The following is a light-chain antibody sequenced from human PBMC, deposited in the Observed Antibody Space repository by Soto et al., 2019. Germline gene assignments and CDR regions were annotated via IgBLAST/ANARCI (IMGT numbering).Light chain of an antibody. CDR2: SDD. V-gene: IGLV1-44*01. J-gene: IGLJ3*02. CDR3: ASWEDSLDGWV. Sequence: QSVLTQPPSASGTPGQRVTISCSGSSSNVGSNTVSWYQQLPGTAPKVLIYSDDQRPSGVPDRFFGSRSGSSASLAISGLQSGDEADYYCASWEDSLDGWVIGGGTQLTVL. CDR1: SSNVGSNT.